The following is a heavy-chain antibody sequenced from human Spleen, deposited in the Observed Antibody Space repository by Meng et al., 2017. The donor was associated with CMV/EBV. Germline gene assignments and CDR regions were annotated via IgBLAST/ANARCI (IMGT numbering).Heavy chain of an antibody. CDR3: ATTSNGFFHS. CDR2: INPDGSWT. J-gene: IGHJ4*02. V-gene: IGHV3-74*01. D-gene: IGHD2-2*01. CDR1: GFTFSSFG. Sequence: GGSLRLSCAASGFTFSSFGMNWVRQAPGKGLVCVSRINPDGSWTTYADSVKGRFTISRDDAKNTLYLQMNSLRGEDTALYYCATTSNGFFHSWGQGALVTVSS.